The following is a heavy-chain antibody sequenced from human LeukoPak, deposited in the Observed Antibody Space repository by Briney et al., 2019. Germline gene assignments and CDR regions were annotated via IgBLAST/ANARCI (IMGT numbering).Heavy chain of an antibody. CDR2: INHSGST. D-gene: IGHD3-3*01. J-gene: IGHJ6*03. CDR3: ARGSPRTIFGVVIIRYYYYMDV. V-gene: IGHV4-34*01. Sequence: PSETLSLTCAVYGGSFSGYYWSWIRQPPGKGLEWIGEINHSGSTNYNPSLKSRVTISVDTSKNQFSLKLSSVTAADTAVYYCARGSPRTIFGVVIIRYYYYMDVWGKGTTVTVSS. CDR1: GGSFSGYY.